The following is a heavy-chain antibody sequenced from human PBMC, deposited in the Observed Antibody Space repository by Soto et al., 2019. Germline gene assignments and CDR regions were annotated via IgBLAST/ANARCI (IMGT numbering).Heavy chain of an antibody. CDR3: ASQGHCSGGSCYSSDLRDDAFDI. J-gene: IGHJ3*02. Sequence: SVKVSCKASGGTFSSYAISWVRQAPGQGLEWMGGIIPIFGTANYAQKFQGRVTITADESTSTAYMELSSLRSEDTAVYYCASQGHCSGGSCYSSDLRDDAFDIWGQGTMVTVSS. CDR2: IIPIFGTA. V-gene: IGHV1-69*13. CDR1: GGTFSSYA. D-gene: IGHD2-15*01.